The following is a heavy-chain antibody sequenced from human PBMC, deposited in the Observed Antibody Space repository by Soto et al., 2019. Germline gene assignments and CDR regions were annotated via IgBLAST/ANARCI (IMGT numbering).Heavy chain of an antibody. CDR1: GYTFTGYY. Sequence: VASVKVSCKASGYTFTGYYMHWVRQAPGQGLEWMGWINPNSGGTNYAQKFQGRVTMTRDTSISTAYMELSRLRSDDTAVYYCARAGGDTAMPYYYYYGMDVCGQGTTVTVSS. V-gene: IGHV1-2*02. J-gene: IGHJ6*02. D-gene: IGHD5-18*01. CDR3: ARAGGDTAMPYYYYYGMDV. CDR2: INPNSGGT.